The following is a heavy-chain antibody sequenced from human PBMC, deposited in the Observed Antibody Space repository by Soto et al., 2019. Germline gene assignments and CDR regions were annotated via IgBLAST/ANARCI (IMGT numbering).Heavy chain of an antibody. D-gene: IGHD6-6*01. CDR2: ISWNSGSI. CDR3: AKDLSPYSSSSWGDAFDI. CDR1: GFTFDDYA. J-gene: IGHJ3*02. V-gene: IGHV3-9*01. Sequence: EVQLVESGGGLVQPGRSLRLSCAASGFTFDDYAMHWVRQAPGKGLEWVSGISWNSGSIGYADSVKGRFTISRDNAKNSLYLQMNSLIAEDTALYYCAKDLSPYSSSSWGDAFDIWGQGTMVTVSS.